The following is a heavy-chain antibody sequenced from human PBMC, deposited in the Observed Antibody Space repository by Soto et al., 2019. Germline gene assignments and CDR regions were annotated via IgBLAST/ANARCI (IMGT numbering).Heavy chain of an antibody. V-gene: IGHV3-21*01. J-gene: IGHJ5*02. D-gene: IGHD2-21*01. CDR1: GFTFTRYS. Sequence: PGGSLRLSCAASGFTFTRYSMNWVRQAPGKGLEWVSSISSTTNYIYYGDSMKGRFTISRDNAENSLYLQMTSLRAEDTAVYYCASARHIGPWGQGTLVTVSS. CDR3: ASARHIGP. CDR2: ISSTTNYI.